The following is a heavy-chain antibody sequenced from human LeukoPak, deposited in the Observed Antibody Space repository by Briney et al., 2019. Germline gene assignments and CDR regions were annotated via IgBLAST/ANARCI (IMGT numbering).Heavy chain of an antibody. J-gene: IGHJ4*02. CDR3: ARGRSGIFRGRYDF. Sequence: SETLSPTCAVYSDTGTFGGYYWTWVRHAPWKGLEWIGETNHSGNTNYNPSLKSRLTLSADTSTNQFSLNLTSMTAADTATYYCARGRSGIFRGRYDFWGQGTLVAVSS. CDR2: TNHSGNT. CDR1: SDTGTFGGYY. D-gene: IGHD3/OR15-3a*01. V-gene: IGHV4-34*01.